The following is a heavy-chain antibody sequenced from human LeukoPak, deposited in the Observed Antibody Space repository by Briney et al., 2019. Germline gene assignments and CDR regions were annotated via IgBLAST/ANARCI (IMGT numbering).Heavy chain of an antibody. CDR1: GGSFSDYY. V-gene: IGHV4-34*01. CDR2: INHNGGI. CDR3: ARGFLAHFYGSSSHDY. D-gene: IGHD3-10*01. J-gene: IGHJ4*02. Sequence: PSETLSLTRAVYGGSFSDYYWAWIRQPPGKGLEGIGEINHNGGINYNPSLKSRVTLSLDTSMKHFSLTLTSVTAADTGVYYCARGFLAHFYGSSSHDYWGQGTLVSVSS.